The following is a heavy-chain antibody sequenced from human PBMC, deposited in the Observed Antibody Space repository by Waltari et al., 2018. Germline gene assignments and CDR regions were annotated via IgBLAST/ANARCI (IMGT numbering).Heavy chain of an antibody. V-gene: IGHV4-34*02. J-gene: IGHJ6*03. CDR2: IDHSGST. CDR1: GGSFSNLY. D-gene: IGHD3-10*01. Sequence: QVHLQQWGAGLLKPSETLSLTCGVSGGSFSNLYWSWIRQPPGRGLEWIGEIDHSGSTNYNPSLKSRVTLSVDTSKKEFSLRLTSVTAADTAIYYCAGLRFNYYYFYHMDVWGKGTTVTVSS. CDR3: AGLRFNYYYFYHMDV.